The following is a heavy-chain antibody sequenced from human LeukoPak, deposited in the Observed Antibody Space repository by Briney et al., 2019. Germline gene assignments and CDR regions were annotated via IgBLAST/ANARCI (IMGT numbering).Heavy chain of an antibody. D-gene: IGHD3-22*01. CDR1: GGSFSGYY. CDR2: INHSGST. V-gene: IGHV4-34*01. CDR3: ARGAYYYDFGSHGAFDI. J-gene: IGHJ3*02. Sequence: SETLSLTCAVYGGSFSGYYWSWIRQPPGKGLEWIGEINHSGSTNYNPSLKSRVTMSVDTSKNQFSLKLSSVTAADTAVYYCARGAYYYDFGSHGAFDIWGQGTMVTVSS.